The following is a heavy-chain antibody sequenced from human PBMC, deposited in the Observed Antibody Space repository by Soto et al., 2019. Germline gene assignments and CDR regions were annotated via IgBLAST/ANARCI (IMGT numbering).Heavy chain of an antibody. CDR2: ISYDGSNK. V-gene: IGHV3-30*18. J-gene: IGHJ4*02. CDR3: AKLSGYYDSSGPRNDY. Sequence: HPGGSLRLSCAASGFTFSSYGMHWVRQAPGKGLEWVAVISYDGSNKYYADSVKGRFTISRDNSKNTLYLQMNSLRAEDTAVYYCAKLSGYYDSSGPRNDYWGQGTLVTVSS. CDR1: GFTFSSYG. D-gene: IGHD3-22*01.